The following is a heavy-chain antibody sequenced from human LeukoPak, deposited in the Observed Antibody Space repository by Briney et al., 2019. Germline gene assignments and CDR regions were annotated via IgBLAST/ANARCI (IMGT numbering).Heavy chain of an antibody. CDR1: GFTFSNYV. CDR3: ARDSRAFDY. J-gene: IGHJ4*02. Sequence: GGSLRLSCAASGFTFSNYVMNWVRQAPGKGLEWVAVIWYDGSNKYYADSVKGRFTISRDNSKNTLYLQMNSLRAEDTAVYYCARDSRAFDYWGQGTLVTVSS. V-gene: IGHV3-33*08. CDR2: IWYDGSNK.